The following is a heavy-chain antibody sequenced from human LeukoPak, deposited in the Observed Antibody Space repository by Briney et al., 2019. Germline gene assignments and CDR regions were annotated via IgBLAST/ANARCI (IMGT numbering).Heavy chain of an antibody. D-gene: IGHD3-22*01. Sequence: SQTLSLTCTVSGGSISSGDYYWSWIRQPPGKGLEWIGYLCYSGSTYYNPSLKSRVTISVDTSKNQFSLKLSSVTAADTAVYYCARSEYYYDSSGSRPLWYFDYWGQGTLVTVSS. CDR3: ARSEYYYDSSGSRPLWYFDY. CDR2: LCYSGST. CDR1: GGSISSGDYY. V-gene: IGHV4-30-4*01. J-gene: IGHJ4*02.